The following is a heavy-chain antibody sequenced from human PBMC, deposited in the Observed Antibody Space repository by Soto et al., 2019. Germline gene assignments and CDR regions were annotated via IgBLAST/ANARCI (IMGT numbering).Heavy chain of an antibody. CDR1: GFTFSAQG. V-gene: IGHV3-30*03. J-gene: IGHJ5*02. Sequence: GGSLRLSCVVSGFTFSAQGSHWVRQAPGKGLERVAFISFDGRKTDYGDSVKGRFSISRDNSKRTLYLQVDRLTPEDTAVYYCARDNRNLGMGGDLSGTGPLVTLSS. D-gene: IGHD1-26*01. CDR2: ISFDGRKT. CDR3: ARDNRNLGMGGDL.